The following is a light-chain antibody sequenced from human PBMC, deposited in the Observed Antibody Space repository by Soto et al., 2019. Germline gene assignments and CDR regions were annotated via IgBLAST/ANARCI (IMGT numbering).Light chain of an antibody. CDR2: KAS. V-gene: IGKV1-5*03. Sequence: QMTQSPSTLSASVGARATITCRASQSISSWLAWYQQRPGTAPNLLIHKASNLESGVPSRFSGSGSGTEFTLTISSLHPDDYATDYCQQYNRYSTFGQGTKVDIK. CDR3: QQYNRYST. J-gene: IGKJ1*01. CDR1: QSISSW.